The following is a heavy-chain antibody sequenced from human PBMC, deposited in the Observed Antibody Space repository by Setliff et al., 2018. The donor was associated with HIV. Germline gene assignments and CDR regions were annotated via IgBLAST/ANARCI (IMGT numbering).Heavy chain of an antibody. Sequence: ASVKVSCKASGYTFTNYGISWVRQAPGQGLEWMGWISGYNGDTNYAQKVQGRVTMTIDTPTTTAYMELGRLRSDDTAVYYCAREALPTSDYHTFDSWGQGSLVTVSS. V-gene: IGHV1-18*01. CDR2: ISGYNGDT. CDR3: AREALPTSDYHTFDS. D-gene: IGHD3-16*01. CDR1: GYTFTNYG. J-gene: IGHJ4*02.